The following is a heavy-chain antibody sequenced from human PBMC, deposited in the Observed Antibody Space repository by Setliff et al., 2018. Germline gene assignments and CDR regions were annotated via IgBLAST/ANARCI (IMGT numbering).Heavy chain of an antibody. CDR3: ARARNKYGAFDY. D-gene: IGHD4-17*01. J-gene: IGHJ4*02. CDR1: EFTFSSYA. Sequence: PGGSLRLSCAASEFTFSSYAMHWVRQAPGKGLEWVAVISYDGSNKYYADSVKGRFTISRDNSKNTLYLQMNSLRAEDTAVYYCARARNKYGAFDYWGQGTLVTVSS. V-gene: IGHV3-30*04. CDR2: ISYDGSNK.